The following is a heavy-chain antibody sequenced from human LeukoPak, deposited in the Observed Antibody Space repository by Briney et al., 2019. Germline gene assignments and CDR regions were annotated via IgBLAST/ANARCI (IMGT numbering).Heavy chain of an antibody. V-gene: IGHV3-7*01. D-gene: IGHD3-10*01. CDR2: INQDGRDK. J-gene: IGHJ4*02. CDR3: ARDLLWFGEYGFDY. Sequence: GGSLRLSCAASGFTFSSDWMSWVRQAPGKGLEWVANINQDGRDKSYVDSVRGRFTISRDNARNSLYLQMNSLRAEDTAVYYCARDLLWFGEYGFDYWGQGTLVTVSS. CDR1: GFTFSSDW.